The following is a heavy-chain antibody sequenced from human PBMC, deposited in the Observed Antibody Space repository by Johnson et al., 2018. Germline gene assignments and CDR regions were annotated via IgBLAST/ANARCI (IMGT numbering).Heavy chain of an antibody. V-gene: IGHV4-59*01. Sequence: QVQLQESGPRLVRPSETXSLTCTVSGGSISTYYWSWIRQPPGRGLEWIGYISYSGSTNDNPPLKSRVTISVDTSKNQFSLKLSSVTAADTAVYYCARDLSGDYGDYGNWFDPGGQGTLVTVSS. CDR3: ARDLSGDYGDYGNWFDP. CDR2: ISYSGST. D-gene: IGHD4-17*01. CDR1: GGSISTYY. J-gene: IGHJ5*02.